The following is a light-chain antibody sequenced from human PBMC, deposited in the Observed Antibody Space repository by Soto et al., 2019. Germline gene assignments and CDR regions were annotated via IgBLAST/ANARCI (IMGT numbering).Light chain of an antibody. J-gene: IGLJ3*02. CDR3: QTWGTGIRV. CDR2: LNSVGSH. CDR1: SGHSSYA. V-gene: IGLV4-69*01. Sequence: QLVLTQSPSASASLGASVKLTCTLSSGHSSYAIAWHQQQPEKGTRYLMKLNSVGSHRKGDGIPDRFSGSSSGAERYLTITRLQSEDEAYYYCQTWGTGIRVFGGGTQLTVL.